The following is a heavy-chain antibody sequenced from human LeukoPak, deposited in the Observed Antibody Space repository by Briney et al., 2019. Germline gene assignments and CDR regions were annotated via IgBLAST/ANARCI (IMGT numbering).Heavy chain of an antibody. CDR2: ISSSSSYI. CDR1: GFTFSSYS. CDR3: ARFNEQQMYFQH. D-gene: IGHD6-13*01. Sequence: PGGSLRLSCAASGFTFSSYSMNWVRQAPGKGLEWVSSISSSSSYIYCADSVKGRFTISRDNAKNSLYLQMNSLRAEDTAVYYCARFNEQQMYFQHWGQGTLVTVSS. J-gene: IGHJ1*01. V-gene: IGHV3-21*01.